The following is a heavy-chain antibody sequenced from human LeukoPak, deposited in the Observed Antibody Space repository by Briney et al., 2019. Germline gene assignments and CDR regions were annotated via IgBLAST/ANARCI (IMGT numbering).Heavy chain of an antibody. D-gene: IGHD5-24*01. CDR3: AKPRDGYNSWYYFDY. Sequence: GGSLRLSCAASGFTFSSYGMHWVRQAPGKGLEWVAVISYDGSNKCYADSVKGRFTISRDNSKNTLYLQMNSLRAEDTAVYYCAKPRDGYNSWYYFDYWGQGTLVTVSS. CDR2: ISYDGSNK. CDR1: GFTFSSYG. V-gene: IGHV3-30*18. J-gene: IGHJ4*02.